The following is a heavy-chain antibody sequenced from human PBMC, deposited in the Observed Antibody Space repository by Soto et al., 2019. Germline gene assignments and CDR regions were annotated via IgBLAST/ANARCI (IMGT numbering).Heavy chain of an antibody. CDR2: IYHSGST. D-gene: IGHD3-3*01. CDR3: ARVITIFGVVIISWFDP. Sequence: SETLSLTCAVSGYSISSGYYWGWIRQPPGKGLEWIGSIYHSGSTYYNPSLKSRVTISVDTSKNQFSLKLSSVTAADAAVYYCARVITIFGVVIISWFDPWCQGTLVTVS. CDR1: GYSISSGYY. V-gene: IGHV4-38-2*01. J-gene: IGHJ5*02.